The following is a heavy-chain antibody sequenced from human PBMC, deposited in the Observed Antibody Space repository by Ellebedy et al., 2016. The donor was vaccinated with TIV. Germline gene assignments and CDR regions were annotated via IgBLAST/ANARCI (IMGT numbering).Heavy chain of an antibody. CDR2: IYTSGNT. D-gene: IGHD1-26*01. Sequence: MPSETLSLTCTVSGASLSSAYWSWIRQSAGKGLEWFGRIYTSGNTKYNPSLKSRVTMSVDTSKNHFSLKLTSVTAADTARYYCARGGSFANFWGQGILVTVSS. V-gene: IGHV4-4*07. J-gene: IGHJ4*02. CDR1: GASLSSAY. CDR3: ARGGSFANF.